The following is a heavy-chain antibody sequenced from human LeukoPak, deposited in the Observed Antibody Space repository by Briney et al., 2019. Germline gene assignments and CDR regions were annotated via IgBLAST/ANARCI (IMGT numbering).Heavy chain of an antibody. CDR2: IKYDGSER. CDR3: VRDNSHFDS. Sequence: GGSLRLSCAASGFMFSGYWMSWVRQAPGKGLEWVATIKYDGSERYYVDSVKGRFTISRDNTRESLYLQMNSPRAEDTAVYYCVRDNSHFDSWGRGSLVSVSS. V-gene: IGHV3-7*01. J-gene: IGHJ4*02. CDR1: GFMFSGYW. D-gene: IGHD2/OR15-2a*01.